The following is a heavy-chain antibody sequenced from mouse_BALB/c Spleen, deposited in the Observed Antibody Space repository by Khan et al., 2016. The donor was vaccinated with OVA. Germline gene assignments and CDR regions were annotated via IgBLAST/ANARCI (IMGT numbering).Heavy chain of an antibody. CDR2: ISSGGST. CDR3: ASPLYYYGSSYVDY. CDR1: GFTFSSYA. D-gene: IGHD1-1*01. Sequence: EVELVESGGGLVKPGGSLKLSCAASGFTFSSYAMSWVRQTPEKRLAWVTSISSGGSTYYPDSVKGRFTISRYNARNILYLQMSSLRSEDTAMYYCASPLYYYGSSYVDYGGQGTTLTVSS. J-gene: IGHJ2*01. V-gene: IGHV5-6-5*01.